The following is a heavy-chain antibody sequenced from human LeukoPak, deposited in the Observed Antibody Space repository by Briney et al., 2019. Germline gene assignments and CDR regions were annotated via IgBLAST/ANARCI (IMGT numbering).Heavy chain of an antibody. CDR3: ARSGYYYDSSGYYLDY. CDR2: ISRSGSPI. V-gene: IGHV3-11*04. Sequence: GRSMRLSSAAYGLTFSDYYMSWISQAPGKGREWVSYISRSGSPIFYADYAKGRFTISRDNAKSSLYLQMNSLRAEDTAVYYCARSGYYYDSSGYYLDYWGQGTLVTVSS. J-gene: IGHJ4*02. CDR1: GLTFSDYY. D-gene: IGHD3-22*01.